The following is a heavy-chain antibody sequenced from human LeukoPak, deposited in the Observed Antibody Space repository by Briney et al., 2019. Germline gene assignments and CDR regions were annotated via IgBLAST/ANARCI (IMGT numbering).Heavy chain of an antibody. CDR2: INHSGST. D-gene: IGHD6-13*01. Sequence: PSETLSLTCAVYGGSFSGNYWSWIRQPPGKGLEWIGEINHSGSTNYNPSLKSRVTISVDTCKSQFSLTLSSVTAADTAVYYWARSYRSSWYSYWGQGTLVTVSS. V-gene: IGHV4-34*01. J-gene: IGHJ4*02. CDR3: ARSYRSSWYSY. CDR1: GGSFSGNY.